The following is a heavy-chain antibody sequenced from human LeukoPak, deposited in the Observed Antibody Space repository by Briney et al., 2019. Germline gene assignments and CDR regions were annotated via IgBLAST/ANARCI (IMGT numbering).Heavy chain of an antibody. J-gene: IGHJ4*02. CDR3: TTETYYYGSGSPYFDY. D-gene: IGHD3-10*01. CDR1: GFTFSNVW. Sequence: GGSLRLSCAASGFTFSNVWMSWVRQAPGKGLEWVGRIKSKIDGGTPHYAAPVKDRFTISRDDSKNTLYLQMNSLKTDDTAVYYCTTETYYYGSGSPYFDYWGQGALVTVSS. CDR2: IKSKIDGGTP. V-gene: IGHV3-15*01.